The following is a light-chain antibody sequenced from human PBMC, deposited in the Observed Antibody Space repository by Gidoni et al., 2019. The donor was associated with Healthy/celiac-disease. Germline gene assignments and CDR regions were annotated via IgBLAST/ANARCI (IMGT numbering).Light chain of an antibody. CDR2: AKN. Sequence: SSELTQGPTVSVALGQTVRITCQGDSLRSYYPSWYQQKPGQAPILVIYAKNNRPSGIPDRFSASSSGNTASLTITGAQAEDEADYYCNSRDSSGNHVVFGGGTKLTVL. CDR3: NSRDSSGNHVV. J-gene: IGLJ2*01. CDR1: SLRSYY. V-gene: IGLV3-19*01.